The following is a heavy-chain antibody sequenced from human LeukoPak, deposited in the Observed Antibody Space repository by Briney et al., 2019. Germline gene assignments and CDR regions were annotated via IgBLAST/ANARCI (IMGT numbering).Heavy chain of an antibody. CDR3: ARGTNSGYDMEDDY. CDR2: MNPNSGNT. Sequence: ASVKVSCKASGYTFTSYDINWVRQATGQALEWMGWMNPNSGNTGYAQKFQGRVTMTRNTSISTAYMELSSLRSEDTAVYYCARGTNSGYDMEDDYWGQGTLVTVSS. CDR1: GYTFTSYD. V-gene: IGHV1-8*01. J-gene: IGHJ4*02. D-gene: IGHD5-12*01.